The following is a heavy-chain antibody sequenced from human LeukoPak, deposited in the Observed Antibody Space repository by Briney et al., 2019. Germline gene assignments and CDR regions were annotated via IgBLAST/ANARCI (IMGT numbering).Heavy chain of an antibody. D-gene: IGHD4-17*01. CDR1: GYTFTGYY. Sequence: GASVKVSCKASGYTFTGYYMHWVRQAPGQGLEWMGWINPNSGGTNYAQKFQGRVTMTRDTSISTAYMELSRLRSDDTAVYYCARVRSRSTVTNWFDPWGQGTLVTVSS. CDR2: INPNSGGT. V-gene: IGHV1-2*02. J-gene: IGHJ5*02. CDR3: ARVRSRSTVTNWFDP.